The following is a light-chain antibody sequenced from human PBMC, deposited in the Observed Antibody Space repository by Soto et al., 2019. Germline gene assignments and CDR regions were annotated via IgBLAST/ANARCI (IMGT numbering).Light chain of an antibody. CDR3: SSFTSSYFYV. CDR2: EVN. V-gene: IGLV2-14*01. CDR1: SIDIGGYNY. J-gene: IGLJ1*01. Sequence: QSVLTQPASVSGSPGQAITVSCTGTSIDIGGYNYVSWYQHHPGKAPQLIIYEVNLRPSGVSDRFSASRSAYTASLTISGLQHEDEADYYCSSFTSSYFYVFGPGTKV.